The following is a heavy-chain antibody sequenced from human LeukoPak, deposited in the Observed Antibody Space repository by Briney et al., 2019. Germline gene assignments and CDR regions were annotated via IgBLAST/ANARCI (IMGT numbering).Heavy chain of an antibody. CDR1: GPSIIISNYF. D-gene: IGHD6-19*01. J-gene: IGHJ4*02. CDR2: RSSTAIT. CDR3: ALSGWFWGAFDC. Sequence: PSETLSLTCSVSGPSIIISNYFWGCIPQPPGKGLEWIASRSSTAITHYHSSLETRMSVSVATSTTQFSLRLTSLPAAHTALCSCALSGWFWGAFDCWGQGILVTVSS. V-gene: IGHV4-39*01.